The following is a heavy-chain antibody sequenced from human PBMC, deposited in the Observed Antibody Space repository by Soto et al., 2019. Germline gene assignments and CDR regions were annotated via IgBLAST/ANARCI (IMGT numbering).Heavy chain of an antibody. CDR2: ISDDGDKV. CDR1: EFTFSDYA. Sequence: LRLSCAASEFTFSDYAMHWVRQAPGKGLEWVAVISDDGDKVFYADSMKDRLTISRDNSKSTLFLQLTSLGPEDTALYYCARAHYHDSSGPNGHAFDIWGQGTLVTVSS. D-gene: IGHD3-22*01. J-gene: IGHJ3*02. CDR3: ARAHYHDSSGPNGHAFDI. V-gene: IGHV3-30-3*01.